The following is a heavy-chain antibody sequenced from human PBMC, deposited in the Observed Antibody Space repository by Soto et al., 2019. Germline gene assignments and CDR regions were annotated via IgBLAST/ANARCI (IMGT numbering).Heavy chain of an antibody. V-gene: IGHV4-30-4*01. CDR3: ARGSGFYVYFWGSSLANSYSGMDF. CDR1: GGSISSGDYY. D-gene: IGHD3-16*01. Sequence: SETLSLTCTVSGGSISSGDYYWSWIRQPPGKGLEWIGYIYYSGSTYYNPSLKSRVTISVDTSKNQFSLKLSSVTAADTAVYYCARGSGFYVYFWGSSLANSYSGMDFGGKGPTVTSPQ. CDR2: IYYSGST. J-gene: IGHJ6*04.